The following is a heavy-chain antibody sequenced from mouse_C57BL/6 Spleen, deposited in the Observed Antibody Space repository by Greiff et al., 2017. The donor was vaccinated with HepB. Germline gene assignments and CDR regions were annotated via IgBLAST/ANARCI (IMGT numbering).Heavy chain of an antibody. J-gene: IGHJ3*01. CDR2: IDPEAGET. CDR3: ARPYYGSGGPFAY. Sequence: EVQLQQSGAELVKPGASVKLSCTASGFNIKDYYMHWVKQRTEQGLEWIGRIDPEAGETKYAPKFQGKATITADTSSHPAYLQLSSLASEDTAVYYCARPYYGSGGPFAYWGQGTLVTVSA. V-gene: IGHV14-2*01. CDR1: GFNIKDYY. D-gene: IGHD1-1*01.